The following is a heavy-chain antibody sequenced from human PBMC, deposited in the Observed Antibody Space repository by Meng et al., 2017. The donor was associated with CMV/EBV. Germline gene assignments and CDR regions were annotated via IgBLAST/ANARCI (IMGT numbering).Heavy chain of an antibody. J-gene: IGHJ4*02. CDR3: AREYPATWYFDH. Sequence: QVELVQSGSEGKNPGASVKGACQASGYTFTSYGISCVRQAPGQGLEWMGWISAYNGTTNYAQKLQGRVTMTTDTSTSTAYMELRSLRSDDTAVYYCAREYPATWYFDHWGQGTLVTVSS. CDR1: GYTFTSYG. D-gene: IGHD2-15*01. CDR2: ISAYNGTT. V-gene: IGHV1-18*01.